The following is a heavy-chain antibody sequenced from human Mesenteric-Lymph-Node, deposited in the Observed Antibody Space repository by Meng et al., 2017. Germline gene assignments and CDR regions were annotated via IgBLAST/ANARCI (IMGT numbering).Heavy chain of an antibody. CDR3: AKASTVRGFDP. CDR1: GFIFSDWA. Sequence: DVQMLDSGGGLVQPGGSLILSCAASGFIFSDWAMSWVRQAPGKGPEWVATIDGSGESTYYADSVRGRFTISRDNSDNTMSLQMTSLRVEDTAIYYCAKASTVRGFDPWGQGTLVTVSS. V-gene: IGHV3-23*01. D-gene: IGHD3-10*02. J-gene: IGHJ5*02. CDR2: IDGSGEST.